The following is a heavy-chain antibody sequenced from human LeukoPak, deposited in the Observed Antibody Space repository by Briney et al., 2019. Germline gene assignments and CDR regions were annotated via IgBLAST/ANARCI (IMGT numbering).Heavy chain of an antibody. V-gene: IGHV3-48*01. CDR3: ARFAAGGSYYYYMDV. D-gene: IGHD6-25*01. Sequence: PGGTLRLSCAASGFTFSSYSMNWVRQTPGKGLEWISYISSSNTIKKYADSVKGRFTISRDNAKNSLYLQMNSLRADDTAVYYCARFAAGGSYYYYMDVWGKGTTVTVSS. CDR1: GFTFSSYS. J-gene: IGHJ6*03. CDR2: ISSSNTIK.